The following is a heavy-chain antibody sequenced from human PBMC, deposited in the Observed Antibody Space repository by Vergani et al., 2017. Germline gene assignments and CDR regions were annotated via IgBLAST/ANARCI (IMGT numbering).Heavy chain of an antibody. V-gene: IGHV3-53*04. Sequence: EVQLVESGGGLVQPGGSLRHSCAASGFTVSSNYMSWVRQAPGKGLEWVSVIYSGGSTYYADSVKGRFTISRHNSKNTLYLQMNSLRAEDTAVYYCARDRVDIVATTTYYYYYYGMDVWGQGTTVTVSS. CDR3: ARDRVDIVATTTYYYYYYGMDV. D-gene: IGHD5-12*01. CDR1: GFTVSSNY. CDR2: IYSGGST. J-gene: IGHJ6*02.